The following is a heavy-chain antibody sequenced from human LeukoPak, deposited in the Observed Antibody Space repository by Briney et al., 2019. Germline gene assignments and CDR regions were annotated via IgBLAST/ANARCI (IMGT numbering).Heavy chain of an antibody. CDR3: ATGRITIFGVVTKDAFDI. D-gene: IGHD3-3*01. J-gene: IGHJ3*02. CDR2: FDPEEGET. Sequence: ASVKVSCKVSGYTLTQLSMHGVRQPPGKGLEGMGGFDPEEGETLYAQKFQGRVTMTEDPSTDTTYMELSSLRSEDTAVYYCATGRITIFGVVTKDAFDIWGEGTMVSVSS. V-gene: IGHV1-24*01. CDR1: GYTLTQLS.